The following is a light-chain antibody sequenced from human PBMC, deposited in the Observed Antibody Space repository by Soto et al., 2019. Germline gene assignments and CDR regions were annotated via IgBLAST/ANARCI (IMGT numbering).Light chain of an antibody. CDR1: SSDVGGYKV. V-gene: IGLV2-14*03. CDR2: DVN. J-gene: IGLJ1*01. Sequence: QSALTQPASVSGSPGQSITISCSGTSSDVGGYKVVSWYQQYPGKAPKLMIYDVNNRPSGVSHRFSGSKSGNTASLTISGLQAEDEADYYCISYTSSSCYVFGTGTKLTVL. CDR3: ISYTSSSCYV.